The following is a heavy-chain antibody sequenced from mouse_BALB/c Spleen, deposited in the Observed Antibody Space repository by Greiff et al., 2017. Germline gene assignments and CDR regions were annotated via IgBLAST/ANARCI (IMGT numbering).Heavy chain of an antibody. CDR2: ISSGGSYT. D-gene: IGHD4-1*01. V-gene: IGHV5-6*01. Sequence: EVQGVESGGDLVKPGGSLKLSCAASGFTFSSYGMSWVRQTPDKRLEWVATISSGGSYTYYPDSVKGRFTISRDNAKNTLYLQMSSLKSEDTAMYYCARHLTGRGMMDYWGQGTSVTVSS. CDR1: GFTFSSYG. J-gene: IGHJ4*01. CDR3: ARHLTGRGMMDY.